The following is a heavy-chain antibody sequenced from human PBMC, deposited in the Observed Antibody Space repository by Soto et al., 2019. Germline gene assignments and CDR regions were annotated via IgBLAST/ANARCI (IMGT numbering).Heavy chain of an antibody. Sequence: EVQLLESGGGLVQPGGSLRLSCAASGFTFSSYAMSWVRQAPGKGLEWVSAISGSGGSTYYADSVKGRFTISRDNSKNTLYLQMNRLRAEDTAVYYCAKDKVVVVAAAGAFDIWGQGTMVTVSS. CDR3: AKDKVVVVAAAGAFDI. CDR1: GFTFSSYA. J-gene: IGHJ3*02. V-gene: IGHV3-23*01. CDR2: ISGSGGST. D-gene: IGHD2-15*01.